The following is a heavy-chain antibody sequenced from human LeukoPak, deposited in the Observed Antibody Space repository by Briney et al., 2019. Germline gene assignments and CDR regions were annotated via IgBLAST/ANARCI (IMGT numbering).Heavy chain of an antibody. CDR2: IKQDGSEK. CDR3: ALLDGDYYYYYGMDV. V-gene: IGHV3-7*01. Sequence: PGGSLRLSCAASGFTFSSYWMSWVRQAPGKGLEWVANIKQDGSEKCYVDSVKGRFTISRDNAKNSLYLQMNSLRAEDTAVYYCALLDGDYYYYYGMDVWGQGTTVTVSS. CDR1: GFTFSSYW. D-gene: IGHD5-24*01. J-gene: IGHJ6*02.